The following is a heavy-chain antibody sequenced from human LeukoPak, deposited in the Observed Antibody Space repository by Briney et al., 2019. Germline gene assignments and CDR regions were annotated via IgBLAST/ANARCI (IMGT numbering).Heavy chain of an antibody. CDR3: ARDHYDSRGEAFDI. CDR2: IYYSGTT. V-gene: IGHV4-59*11. Sequence: ASETLSLTCTVSGGSIGSHYWSWIRQPPGKGLEWIGYIYYSGTTNYNPSLKSRVTISVDTSKNHFSLKLSSVTAADTAVYYCARDHYDSRGEAFDIWGLGTMVTVSS. D-gene: IGHD3-22*01. CDR1: GGSIGSHY. J-gene: IGHJ3*02.